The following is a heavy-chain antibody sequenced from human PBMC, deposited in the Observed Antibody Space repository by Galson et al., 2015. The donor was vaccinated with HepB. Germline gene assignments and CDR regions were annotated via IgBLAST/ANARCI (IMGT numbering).Heavy chain of an antibody. CDR3: ARDGPSWCTGGVCLPYYYYYYMDV. V-gene: IGHV1-69*06. CDR2: IIPIFGTA. D-gene: IGHD2-8*02. CDR1: GGTFSSYA. Sequence: SVKVSCKASGGTFSSYAISWVRQAPGQGLEWMGGIIPIFGTANYAQKFQGRVTITADKSTSTVYMELSSLRSEDTAVYYCARDGPSWCTGGVCLPYYYYYYMDVWGKGTTVTVSS. J-gene: IGHJ6*03.